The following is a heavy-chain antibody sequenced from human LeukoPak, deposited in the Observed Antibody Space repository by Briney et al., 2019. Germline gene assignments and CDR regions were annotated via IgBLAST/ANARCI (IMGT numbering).Heavy chain of an antibody. D-gene: IGHD3-22*01. J-gene: IGHJ3*02. Sequence: PSETLSLTCIVSGGSISSMTYFWGWIRQPPGKGLEWIGSIYYNGSSYYNPSPKSRVAISVDASKNQFSLRLSSVTAADTAVYYCARASSGYQGAFDIWGQGTMVTVSS. CDR2: IYYNGSS. V-gene: IGHV4-39*01. CDR3: ARASSGYQGAFDI. CDR1: GGSISSMTYF.